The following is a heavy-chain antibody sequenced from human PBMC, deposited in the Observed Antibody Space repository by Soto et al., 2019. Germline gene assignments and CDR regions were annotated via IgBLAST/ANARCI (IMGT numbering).Heavy chain of an antibody. V-gene: IGHV3-43*01. J-gene: IGHJ5*02. CDR2: ISWDGGST. CDR1: GFTFDYYT. CDR3: AKDALRYFDWSTGWFDP. Sequence: GGSLRLSCAASGFTFDYYTMHWARQSPGKGLEWVSLISWDGGSTYYADSVKGRFTISRDNSKNSLYLQMNSLRTEDTALYYCAKDALRYFDWSTGWFDPWGQGTLVTVSS. D-gene: IGHD3-9*01.